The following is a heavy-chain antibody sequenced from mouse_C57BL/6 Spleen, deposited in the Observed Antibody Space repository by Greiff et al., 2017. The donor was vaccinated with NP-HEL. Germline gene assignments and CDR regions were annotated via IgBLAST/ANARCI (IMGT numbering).Heavy chain of an antibody. D-gene: IGHD2-3*01. J-gene: IGHJ3*01. CDR3: TTGDGYYPFAY. Sequence: VQLQQSGAELVRPGASVTLSCTASGFNIKDDYMHWVKQRPEQGLEWIGWIDPENGDTDYAPKFQGKATITADTSSNTAYLQLSSLTSEDTAVYCCTTGDGYYPFAYWGQGTLVTVSA. CDR1: GFNIKDDY. V-gene: IGHV14-4*01. CDR2: IDPENGDT.